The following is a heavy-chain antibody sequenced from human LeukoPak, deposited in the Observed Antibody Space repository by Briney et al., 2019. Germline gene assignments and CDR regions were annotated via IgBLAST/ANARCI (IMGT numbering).Heavy chain of an antibody. J-gene: IGHJ5*02. CDR2: IIPIFGTA. CDR3: AREGAWDYDILTGTNWFDP. V-gene: IGHV1-69*05. Sequence: ASVKVSCKASGYTFTSYDINWVRQAPGQGLEWMGRIIPIFGTANYAQKFQGRVTITTDESTSTAYMELSSLRSEDTAVYYCAREGAWDYDILTGTNWFDPWGQGTLVTVSS. CDR1: GYTFTSYD. D-gene: IGHD3-9*01.